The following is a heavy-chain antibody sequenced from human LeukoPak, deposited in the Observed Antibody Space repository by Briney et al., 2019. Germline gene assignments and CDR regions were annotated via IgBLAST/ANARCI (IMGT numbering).Heavy chain of an antibody. Sequence: SEILSLTCTVSGGSISSYYWSWIRQPPGKGLEWIGYIYYSGSTNYNPSLKSRVTISVDTSKNQFSLKLSSVTAADTAVYYCAREYYYDSSGYGGVYYFDYWGQGTLVTVSS. CDR2: IYYSGST. CDR3: AREYYYDSSGYGGVYYFDY. D-gene: IGHD3-22*01. J-gene: IGHJ4*02. V-gene: IGHV4-59*01. CDR1: GGSISSYY.